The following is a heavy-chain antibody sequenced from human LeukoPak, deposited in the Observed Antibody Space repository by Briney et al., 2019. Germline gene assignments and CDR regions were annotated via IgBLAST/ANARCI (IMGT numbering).Heavy chain of an antibody. J-gene: IGHJ5*02. CDR2: IIPIFGTA. CDR3: ARDGDWNANWFDP. Sequence: SVKVSCKASGGTFSSYAISWVRQAPGQGLEWMGGIIPIFGTANYAQKFQGRVTITTDESTSTAYMELSSLRSEDTAVYYCARDGDWNANWFDPWGQGTLVTVSS. CDR1: GGTFSSYA. D-gene: IGHD1-1*01. V-gene: IGHV1-69*05.